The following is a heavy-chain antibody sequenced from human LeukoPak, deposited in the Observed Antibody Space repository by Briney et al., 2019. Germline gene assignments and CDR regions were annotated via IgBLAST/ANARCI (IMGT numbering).Heavy chain of an antibody. CDR1: GYTFTSYY. J-gene: IGHJ4*02. D-gene: IGHD6-13*01. CDR3: ARVGSSSNFDY. V-gene: IGHV1-46*01. CDR2: INPSGGST. Sequence: GASVKVSCKASGYTFTSYYMHWVRQAPGQGLEWMGIINPSGGSTSCAQKFQGRVTMTRDTSTRTVYMELSSLRSEDTAVYYCARVGSSSNFDYWGQGTLVTVSS.